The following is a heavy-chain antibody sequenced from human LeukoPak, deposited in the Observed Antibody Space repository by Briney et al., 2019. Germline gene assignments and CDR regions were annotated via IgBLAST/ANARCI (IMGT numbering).Heavy chain of an antibody. CDR2: IYYSGST. CDR3: ARGSGNDHYGSGPIDKWFDP. J-gene: IGHJ5*02. Sequence: TSETLSLTCTVSRGSISSDNYYWAWIRQPPGKGLEWIGSIYYSGSTYYNPSLKSRVTISVDRSKNQFSLKLSSVTTADTAVYYCARGSGNDHYGSGPIDKWFDPWGQGTLVTVSS. CDR1: RGSISSDNYY. D-gene: IGHD3-10*01. V-gene: IGHV4-39*07.